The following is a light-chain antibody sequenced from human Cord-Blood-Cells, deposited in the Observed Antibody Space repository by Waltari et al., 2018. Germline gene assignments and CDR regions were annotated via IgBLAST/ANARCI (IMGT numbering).Light chain of an antibody. CDR2: GAS. J-gene: IGKJ1*01. Sequence: EIVLTQSPGTLSLSPGERATLSCRASQSVSSSYLAWYQQKPGQAPRLLLCGASLRATSIPGRFSGSGSGTDFALTIDILEPEDFAVYYCQQYSSSPWTFGQGTKVEIK. V-gene: IGKV3-20*01. CDR1: QSVSSSY. CDR3: QQYSSSPWT.